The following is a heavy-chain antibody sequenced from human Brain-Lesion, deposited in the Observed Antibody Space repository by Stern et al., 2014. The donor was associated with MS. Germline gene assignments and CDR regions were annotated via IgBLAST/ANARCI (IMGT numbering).Heavy chain of an antibody. CDR3: ARGHWELLGNNYFDS. D-gene: IGHD1-26*01. V-gene: IGHV4-61*02. Sequence: VQLVESGPGLVKPSQTLSLTCTVSGASISSGTSYWSWIRQPAGGGLEWIGRLHARGATHYNPSLKGRFTISGDTSKNQFSLTLNSVTAADTAVYYCARGHWELLGNNYFDSWGQGTLVTVSS. J-gene: IGHJ4*02. CDR2: LHARGAT. CDR1: GASISSGTSY.